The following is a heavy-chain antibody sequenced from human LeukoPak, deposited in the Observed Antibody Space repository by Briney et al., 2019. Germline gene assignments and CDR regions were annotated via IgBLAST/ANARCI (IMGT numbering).Heavy chain of an antibody. D-gene: IGHD3-10*01. CDR3: AKGGVIGPYYFDY. CDR2: IYHSGST. V-gene: IGHV4-30-2*01. J-gene: IGHJ4*02. Sequence: SETLSLTCTVSGGSISSGGYYRSWIRQPPGKGLEWIGYIYHSGSTHYNPSLKSRVTISVDRSKNQFSLKLSSVTAADTAVYYCAKGGVIGPYYFDYWGQGTLVTVSS. CDR1: GGSISSGGYY.